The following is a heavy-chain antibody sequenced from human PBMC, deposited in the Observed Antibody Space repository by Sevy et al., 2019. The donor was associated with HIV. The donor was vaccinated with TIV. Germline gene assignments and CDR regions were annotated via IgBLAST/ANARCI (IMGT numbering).Heavy chain of an antibody. D-gene: IGHD3-22*01. CDR2: IYYSGST. CDR1: GGSISSSSYY. CDR3: ARLREIQDYYDSSGYMLTFDY. Sequence: SENLSLTCTVSGGSISSSSYYWGWIRQPPGKGLEWIGSIYYSGSTYYNPSLKSRVTISVDTSKNQFSLKRSSVTAADTAVYYCARLREIQDYYDSSGYMLTFDYWGQGTLVTVSS. V-gene: IGHV4-39*01. J-gene: IGHJ4*02.